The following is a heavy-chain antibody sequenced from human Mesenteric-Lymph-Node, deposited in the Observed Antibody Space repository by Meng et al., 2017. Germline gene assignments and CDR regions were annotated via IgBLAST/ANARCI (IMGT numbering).Heavy chain of an antibody. Sequence: ASVKVSCKASGYTFTGYYMHWVRQAPGQGLEWMGRINPNSGGTNYAQKFQGRVTMTRDTSISTAYMELSRLRSDDTAVYYCARDSPVAVAGTLSDYYYYGMDVWGQGTMVTVSS. D-gene: IGHD6-19*01. CDR2: INPNSGGT. CDR1: GYTFTGYY. CDR3: ARDSPVAVAGTLSDYYYYGMDV. V-gene: IGHV1-2*06. J-gene: IGHJ6*02.